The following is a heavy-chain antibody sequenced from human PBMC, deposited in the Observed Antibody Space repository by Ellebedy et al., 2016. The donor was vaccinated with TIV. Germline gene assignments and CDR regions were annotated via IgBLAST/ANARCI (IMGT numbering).Heavy chain of an antibody. CDR1: GDSINSGDYY. J-gene: IGHJ4*02. D-gene: IGHD3-3*01. Sequence: SETLSLXCTVSGDSINSGDYYWSWIRQPPGKGLEWIGYIYYTGTTYYNPSLKGRITISVDTSKNHFSLRLRSVTAADTALYFCARETDFWSDSSYFDSWGQGILVAVSS. V-gene: IGHV4-30-4*01. CDR3: ARETDFWSDSSYFDS. CDR2: IYYTGTT.